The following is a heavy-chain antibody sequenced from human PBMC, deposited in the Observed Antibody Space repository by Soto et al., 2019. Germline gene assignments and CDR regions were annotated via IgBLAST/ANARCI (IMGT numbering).Heavy chain of an antibody. V-gene: IGHV3-7*03. J-gene: IGHJ3*02. Sequence: GGSLRLSCAASGFTFSSYWMSWVRQAPGKGLEWLANIKQDGSEKYYVDSVKGLFTITRDSVKNSLYLQMNSLRAEDTAVYYCARGDASLFGAFDIWGQGTMVTVSS. CDR1: GFTFSSYW. CDR2: IKQDGSEK. CDR3: ARGDASLFGAFDI. D-gene: IGHD3-16*01.